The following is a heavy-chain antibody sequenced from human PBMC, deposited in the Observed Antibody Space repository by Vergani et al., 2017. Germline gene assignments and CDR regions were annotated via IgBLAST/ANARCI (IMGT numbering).Heavy chain of an antibody. D-gene: IGHD3-10*01. J-gene: IGHJ4*02. CDR1: GFTFSSYE. CDR3: AIAGRYDYGSGSPVNQDIDY. Sequence: EVQLVESGGGLVQPGGSLRLSCAASGFTFSSYEMNWVRQAPGKGLEWVSYISSSGSTIYYADSLTGRFTISRDNAKNSLYLQMNSLRAEDTAVYYCAIAGRYDYGSGSPVNQDIDYWGQGTLVTVSS. V-gene: IGHV3-48*03. CDR2: ISSSGSTI.